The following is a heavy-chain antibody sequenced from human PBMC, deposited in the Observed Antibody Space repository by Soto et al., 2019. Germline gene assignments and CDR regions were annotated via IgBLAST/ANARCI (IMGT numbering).Heavy chain of an antibody. CDR2: IIPIFGTA. Sequence: SVKVSCKASGGTFSSYAISWVRQAPGQGLEWMGGIIPIFGTANYAQKFQGRVTITADESTSTAYMELSSLRSEDTAVYYCAIGQDIVVVVAATGYYYGMDVWGQGTTVTVSS. J-gene: IGHJ6*02. V-gene: IGHV1-69*13. D-gene: IGHD2-15*01. CDR1: GGTFSSYA. CDR3: AIGQDIVVVVAATGYYYGMDV.